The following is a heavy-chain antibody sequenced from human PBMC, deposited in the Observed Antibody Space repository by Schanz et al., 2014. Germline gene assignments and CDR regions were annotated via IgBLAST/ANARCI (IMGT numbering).Heavy chain of an antibody. CDR2: IGGSDGNT. V-gene: IGHV1-18*04. Sequence: QVLLVQSGAEVKQPGASVKVSCKASGYTFTGYYIHWVRQAPGQGLEWMGWIGGSDGNTNFAQKFQGRVTMTTDTSTSTVYMELRSLTSDDSAVYYCARDRDQWDGNYLDYWGQGTLVTVSS. J-gene: IGHJ4*02. CDR1: GYTFTGYY. CDR3: ARDRDQWDGNYLDY. D-gene: IGHD1-26*01.